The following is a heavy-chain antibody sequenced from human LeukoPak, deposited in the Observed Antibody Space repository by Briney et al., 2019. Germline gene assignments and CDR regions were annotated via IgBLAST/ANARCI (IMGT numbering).Heavy chain of an antibody. J-gene: IGHJ4*02. V-gene: IGHV3-49*04. D-gene: IGHD3-22*01. CDR1: GFTSGFTFGDYA. CDR2: IRTKAYGGTT. Sequence: GGPLRLSCTASGFTSGFTFGDYAMSWVGQAPGKGLEWVGFIRTKAYGGTTEYAASVKGRFTISRDGSKSIAYLQMNSLKTEDTAVYYCTRTYYDSSGYLLDYWGQGTLVTVSS. CDR3: TRTYYDSSGYLLDY.